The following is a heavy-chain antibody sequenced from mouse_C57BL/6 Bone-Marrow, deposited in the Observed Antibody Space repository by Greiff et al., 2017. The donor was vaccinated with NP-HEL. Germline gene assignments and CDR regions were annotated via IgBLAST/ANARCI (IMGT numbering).Heavy chain of an antibody. D-gene: IGHD2-4*01. J-gene: IGHJ3*01. Sequence: EVQVVESGGDLVKPGGSLKLSCAASGFTFSSYGMSWVRQTPDKRLEWVATISSGGSYTYYPDSVKGRFTISRDNAKNTLYLQMSSLKSEDTAMYYCARRGIYYDPGTWFAYWGQGTLVTVSA. CDR1: GFTFSSYG. CDR3: ARRGIYYDPGTWFAY. V-gene: IGHV5-6*01. CDR2: ISSGGSYT.